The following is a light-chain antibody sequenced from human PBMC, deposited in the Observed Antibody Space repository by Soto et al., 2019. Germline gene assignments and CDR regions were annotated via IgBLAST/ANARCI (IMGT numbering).Light chain of an antibody. CDR1: SSDVGTYNL. V-gene: IGLV2-23*02. CDR3: CSHAGSGTCEGV. Sequence: QSVLTQPASVSGSPGQSITISCTGTSSDVGTYNLVSWYQQHPGKAPQLIIYEVNKRPSGVSNRFSGSKSGNTASLTISGLQAEDEADYYCCSHAGSGTCEGVFGGGTKLTVL. J-gene: IGLJ3*02. CDR2: EVN.